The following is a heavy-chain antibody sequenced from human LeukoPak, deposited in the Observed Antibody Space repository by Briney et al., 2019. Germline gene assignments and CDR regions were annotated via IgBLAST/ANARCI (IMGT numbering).Heavy chain of an antibody. CDR2: ISGSGVNT. CDR3: AKLGGPYNWDYAGLNYMDV. CDR1: GFIFSSYA. Sequence: GSLRLSCAASGFIFSSYAMTWVRQAPGKGLEWVSGISGSGVNTYYADSVKGRFTISRDNSKDTVYLQMNSLRAEDTAIYYCAKLGGPYNWDYAGLNYMDVWGKGTTFTVSS. J-gene: IGHJ6*03. D-gene: IGHD1-7*01. V-gene: IGHV3-23*01.